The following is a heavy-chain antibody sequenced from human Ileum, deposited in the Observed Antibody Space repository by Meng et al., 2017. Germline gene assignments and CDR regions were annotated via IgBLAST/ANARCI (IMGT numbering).Heavy chain of an antibody. D-gene: IGHD3-22*01. Sequence: ASVQDSCKASGYTFNKYAVHWVRQAPRQGREGRGVINNDTGTPTYAQGFTGRLVFSLDTSVNSAYLQFDSLKAEDTAVYYGERTWYSTGYLHDFWGQGALVTVSS. CDR1: GYTFNKYA. V-gene: IGHV7-4-1*01. J-gene: IGHJ4*02. CDR2: INNDTGTP. CDR3: ERTWYSTGYLHDF.